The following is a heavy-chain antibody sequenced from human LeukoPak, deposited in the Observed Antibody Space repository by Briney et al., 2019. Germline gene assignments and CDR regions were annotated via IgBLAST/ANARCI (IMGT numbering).Heavy chain of an antibody. V-gene: IGHV3-21*01. CDR1: GFTFSSYS. Sequence: GGSLRLSCAPSGFTFSSYSLNWVRQAPGKGLEWVSSISSSSSYIYYAVSVKGRFTISRDNAKNSLYLQMNSLRAEDTAVYYRAREGSWNPNWFDPWGQGTLVTVSS. CDR3: AREGSWNPNWFDP. J-gene: IGHJ5*02. D-gene: IGHD2-15*01. CDR2: ISSSSSYI.